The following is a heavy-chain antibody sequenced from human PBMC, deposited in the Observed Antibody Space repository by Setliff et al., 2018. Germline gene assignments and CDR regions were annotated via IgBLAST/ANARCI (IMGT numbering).Heavy chain of an antibody. J-gene: IGHJ4*02. V-gene: IGHV5-51*01. CDR3: ARPAYSSRWYEIKGFDY. Sequence: GESLKISCKGSGYNFINYWIGWVRQMPGKGLEWMGIIYPSDSDIRDSPSFQGQVTISADKSISTAYLQWSSLKASDTAIYYCARPAYSSRWYEIKGFDYWGQGTLVTVSS. D-gene: IGHD6-13*01. CDR1: GYNFINYW. CDR2: IYPSDSDI.